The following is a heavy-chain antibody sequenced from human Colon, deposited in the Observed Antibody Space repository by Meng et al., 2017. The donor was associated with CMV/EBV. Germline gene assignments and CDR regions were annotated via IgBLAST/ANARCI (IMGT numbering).Heavy chain of an antibody. J-gene: IGHJ6*02. CDR3: ARSIETGGFYAMDA. Sequence: GESLETSCAASGFKFDDFAMHWVRQGPGEGLGWVSLISWDGGISRYADSVKGRFTISRDNRKNSLYLPMNSLASDDTGLYFCARSIETGGFYAMDAWGQGTTVTVSS. CDR2: ISWDGGIS. CDR1: GFKFDDFA. V-gene: IGHV3-43D*03. D-gene: IGHD3-16*01.